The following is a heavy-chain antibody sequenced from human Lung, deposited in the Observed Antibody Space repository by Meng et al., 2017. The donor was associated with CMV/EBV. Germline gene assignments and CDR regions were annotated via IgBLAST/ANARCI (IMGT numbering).Heavy chain of an antibody. V-gene: IGHV3-23*01. CDR2: ITGGGGNA. Sequence: SXAASGFTFSSYAMTWVRQAPGKGPEYVSAITGGGGNAYYTDSVKGRFTISRDNSKNTLYLQMNSLRVEDTAVYYCAKDRVARWLAAEVDYYGMDAWGQGTXVTVSS. CDR1: GFTFSSYA. J-gene: IGHJ6*02. CDR3: AKDRVARWLAAEVDYYGMDA. D-gene: IGHD6-19*01.